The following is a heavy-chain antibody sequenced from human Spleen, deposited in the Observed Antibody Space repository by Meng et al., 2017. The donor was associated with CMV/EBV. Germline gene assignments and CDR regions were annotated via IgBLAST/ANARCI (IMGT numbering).Heavy chain of an antibody. V-gene: IGHV3-7*01. J-gene: IGHJ4*02. CDR1: GFTFSTSW. CDR2: IREDGSSK. D-gene: IGHD3-22*01. CDR3: ARDRYDNSPYHYY. Sequence: GESLKISCAASGFTFSTSWMTWVRQAPGKGLEWVANIREDGSSKYYADPVKGRFTISRDNAKNSLFLQMNSLRAEDTAVYYCARDRYDNSPYHYYWGQGTLVTVSS.